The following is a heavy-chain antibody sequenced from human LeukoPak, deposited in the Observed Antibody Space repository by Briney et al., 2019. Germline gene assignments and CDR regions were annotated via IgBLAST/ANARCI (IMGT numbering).Heavy chain of an antibody. Sequence: PGGSLRLSCAASGFTFSNYGMSWVRQAPGKGLEWVSSISGSGDSTYYADSVKGRFTISRDNSKNTLYLQMNSLRAEDTAVYYCARGPVWWLQRGYYYYMDVWGKGTTVTISS. CDR1: GFTFSNYG. J-gene: IGHJ6*03. D-gene: IGHD5-12*01. CDR2: ISGSGDST. V-gene: IGHV3-23*01. CDR3: ARGPVWWLQRGYYYYMDV.